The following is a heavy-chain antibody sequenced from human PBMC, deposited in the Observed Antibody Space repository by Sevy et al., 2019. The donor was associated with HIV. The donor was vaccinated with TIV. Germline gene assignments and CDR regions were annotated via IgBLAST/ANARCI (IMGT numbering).Heavy chain of an antibody. D-gene: IGHD6-13*01. J-gene: IGHJ4*02. CDR2: IYSGGST. Sequence: GGSLRLSCAASGFTVSSNYMSWVRQAPGKGLEWVSVIYSGGSTYYVDSVKGRFTISRDNSKNTLYLQMNSLRAEDTAVYYCAREGTAGPFDYWGQGTLVTVSS. CDR1: GFTVSSNY. V-gene: IGHV3-53*01. CDR3: AREGTAGPFDY.